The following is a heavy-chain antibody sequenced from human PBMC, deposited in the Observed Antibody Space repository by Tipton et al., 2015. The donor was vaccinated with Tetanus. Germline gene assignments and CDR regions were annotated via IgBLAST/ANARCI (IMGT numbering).Heavy chain of an antibody. J-gene: IGHJ4*02. V-gene: IGHV4-31*02. Sequence: LRLSCTVSGGSIRSGSYYWSWIRQHPVKGLEWIGYIYYTGNTYYNPSLKSRLTISVDTSKNQFSLKLNSVTAADTAVYYCARRSVSARFDDWGQGAQVTVSS. CDR3: ARRSVSARFDD. CDR1: GGSIRSGSYY. D-gene: IGHD6-6*01. CDR2: IYYTGNT.